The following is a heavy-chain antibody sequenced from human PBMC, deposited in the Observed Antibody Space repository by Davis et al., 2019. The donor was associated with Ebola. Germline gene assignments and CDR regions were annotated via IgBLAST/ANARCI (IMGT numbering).Heavy chain of an antibody. CDR3: ARDEGAAPAFDY. D-gene: IGHD2-15*01. J-gene: IGHJ4*02. V-gene: IGHV1-2*02. Sequence: ASVTVSCKASGYTFTGYYMHWVRQAPGQGLEWMGWINPNSGGTNYAQKFQGRVTMTRDTSISTAYMELSRLRSDDTAVYYCARDEGAAPAFDYWGQGTLVTVSS. CDR2: INPNSGGT. CDR1: GYTFTGYY.